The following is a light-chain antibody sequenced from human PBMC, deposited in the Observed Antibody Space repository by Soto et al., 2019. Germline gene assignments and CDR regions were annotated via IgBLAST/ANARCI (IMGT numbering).Light chain of an antibody. Sequence: DIQMTQSPSTLSASVGDRVTITCRASQSISSWLAWYQQKPGKAPKLLIYKASSLESGVPSRFSGSGSGTEFTLTLSSLQPDDFATYYCKQYNSYSTFGQGTKLEIK. CDR2: KAS. CDR3: KQYNSYST. CDR1: QSISSW. V-gene: IGKV1-5*03. J-gene: IGKJ2*01.